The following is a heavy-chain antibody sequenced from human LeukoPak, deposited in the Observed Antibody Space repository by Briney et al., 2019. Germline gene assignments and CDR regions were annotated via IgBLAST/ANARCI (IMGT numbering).Heavy chain of an antibody. J-gene: IGHJ4*02. CDR3: ARAFGSSGWYYFDY. CDR1: GYTFTSYG. CDR2: MNPNSGNT. Sequence: ASVKVSCKATGYTFTSYGINWVRQATGQGLEWMGWMNPNSGNTGYAQKFQGRVTITRNTSISTAYMELSSLRSEDTAVYYCARAFGSSGWYYFDYWGQGTLVTVSS. V-gene: IGHV1-8*03. D-gene: IGHD6-19*01.